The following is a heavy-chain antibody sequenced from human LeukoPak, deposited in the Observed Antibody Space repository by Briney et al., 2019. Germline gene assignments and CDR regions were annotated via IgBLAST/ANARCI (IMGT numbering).Heavy chain of an antibody. CDR1: GYTFTGYY. Sequence: ASVKVSCKASGYTFTGYYMHWVRQAPGQGLEWMGWINPNSGGTNYAQKFQGRVTMTRGTSISTAYMELSRLRSDDTAVYYCARVGPRTGTTISRGYYYYYMDVWGKGTTVTISS. CDR3: ARVGPRTGTTISRGYYYYYMDV. J-gene: IGHJ6*03. D-gene: IGHD1-7*01. V-gene: IGHV1-2*02. CDR2: INPNSGGT.